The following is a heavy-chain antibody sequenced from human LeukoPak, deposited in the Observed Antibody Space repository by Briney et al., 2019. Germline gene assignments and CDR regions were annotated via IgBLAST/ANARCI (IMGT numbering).Heavy chain of an antibody. CDR3: ARGTEYYDYVWGSYRSGFDY. D-gene: IGHD3-16*02. V-gene: IGHV3-48*01. CDR1: GFTFSSYS. CDR2: ISSSSSTI. Sequence: GGSLRLSCAASGFTFSSYSMNWVRQAPGKGLEWVSYISSSSSTIYYADSVKGRFTISRDNAKNSLYLQMHSLRAEDTAVYYCARGTEYYDYVWGSYRSGFDYWGQGTLVTVSS. J-gene: IGHJ4*02.